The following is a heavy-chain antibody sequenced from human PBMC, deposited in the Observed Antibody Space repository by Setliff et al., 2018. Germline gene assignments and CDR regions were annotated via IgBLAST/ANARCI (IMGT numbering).Heavy chain of an antibody. CDR3: AASRAYTGAVEEWFLPKTFDF. CDR2: IYVTEST. CDR1: GDSISNHY. V-gene: IGHV4-4*07. J-gene: IGHJ4*02. Sequence: SETLSLTCTVSGDSISNHYWNWIRQPAGKGLEWIGRIYVTESTKYNPSLKSRVTLSIDTSKNQFSLKLSSVTAADAALYYCAASRAYTGAVEEWFLPKTFDFWGQGSPVTVSS. D-gene: IGHD3-10*01.